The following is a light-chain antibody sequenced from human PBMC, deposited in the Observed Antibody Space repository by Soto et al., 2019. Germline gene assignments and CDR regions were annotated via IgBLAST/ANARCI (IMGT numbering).Light chain of an antibody. J-gene: IGKJ1*01. CDR2: EAS. V-gene: IGKV1-5*03. Sequence: DIQMTQSPSTLSASVGDRVTITCRASQSISDSLAWYQQKPGKAPKLLIYEASSLKSGVPSRFSCGRSGTEYNLTISSLQPDDFATYYCQQYNGYCTLGQGTKVEIK. CDR1: QSISDS. CDR3: QQYNGYCT.